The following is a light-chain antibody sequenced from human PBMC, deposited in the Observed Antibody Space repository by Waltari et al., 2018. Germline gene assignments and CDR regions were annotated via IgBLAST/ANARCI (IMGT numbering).Light chain of an antibody. CDR1: QSISSW. V-gene: IGKV1-5*03. CDR3: QQYNSYSET. CDR2: NAS. J-gene: IGKJ1*01. Sequence: DIQMTQSPSTLSASVGDRVTITCRASQSISSWLAWNKQKQGKAPKPLIYNASSLEIGVPSRFSGSGSGTEFTLTISSLQPDDFATYYCQQYNSYSETFGQGTKVEIK.